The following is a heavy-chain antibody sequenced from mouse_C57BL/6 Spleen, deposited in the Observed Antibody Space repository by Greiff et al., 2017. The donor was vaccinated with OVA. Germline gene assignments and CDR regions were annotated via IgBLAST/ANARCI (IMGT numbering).Heavy chain of an antibody. J-gene: IGHJ3*01. CDR3: ARSGSSYRFAY. CDR2: IYPRSGNT. CDR1: GYTFTSYG. V-gene: IGHV1-81*01. Sequence: VKLQESGAELARPGASVKLSCKASGYTFTSYGISWVKQRTGQGLEWIGEIYPRSGNTYYNEKFKGKATLTADKSSSTAYMELRSLTSEDSAVYFCARSGSSYRFAYWGQGTLVTVSA. D-gene: IGHD1-1*01.